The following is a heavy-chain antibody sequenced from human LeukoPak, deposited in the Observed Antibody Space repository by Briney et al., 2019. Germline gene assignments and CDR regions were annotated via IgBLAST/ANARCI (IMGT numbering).Heavy chain of an antibody. Sequence: GEPLKISCKGSGYSFTSYWIGWVRQMPGKGLEGMGIIYPGDSDTRYSPSFQGQVTISADKSISTAYLQWSSLKASDTAMYYCARLEYYDILTGYLGYYFDYWGQGTLVTVSS. J-gene: IGHJ4*02. V-gene: IGHV5-51*01. D-gene: IGHD3-9*01. CDR3: ARLEYYDILTGYLGYYFDY. CDR2: IYPGDSDT. CDR1: GYSFTSYW.